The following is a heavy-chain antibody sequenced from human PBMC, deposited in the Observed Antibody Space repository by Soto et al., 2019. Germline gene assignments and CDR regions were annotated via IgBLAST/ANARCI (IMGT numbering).Heavy chain of an antibody. J-gene: IGHJ3*02. Sequence: QLQLQESGPGLVKPSETLSLTCTVSGGSISSSYYYWAWIRQPPEMGLEWIGNIYYSGTTYYNPSLKSRVTISVDTSKNQFSLKLNSVTAADTAVYYCASPTHLEGTFDIWGQGTMVTVSS. V-gene: IGHV4-39*01. CDR1: GGSISSSYYY. CDR3: ASPTHLEGTFDI. D-gene: IGHD3-3*02. CDR2: IYYSGTT.